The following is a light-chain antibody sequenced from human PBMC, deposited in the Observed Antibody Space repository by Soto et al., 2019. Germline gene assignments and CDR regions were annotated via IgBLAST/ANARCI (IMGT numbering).Light chain of an antibody. Sequence: EIVLTQSPGTLSLSPGERATISCSASESVIKYLAWYQQKPGQAPRLLIHGASSRATGIPDRFSGSGSGTDFTLTINRLEPEDFAVYYCKQYSSSPPITFGQGTRLEIK. CDR2: GAS. V-gene: IGKV3-20*01. J-gene: IGKJ5*01. CDR3: KQYSSSPPIT. CDR1: ESVIKY.